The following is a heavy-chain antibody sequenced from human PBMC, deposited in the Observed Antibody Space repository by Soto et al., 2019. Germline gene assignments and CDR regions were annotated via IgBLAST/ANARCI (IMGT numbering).Heavy chain of an antibody. CDR3: ARAVTGSNWFDP. CDR1: GGSISSYY. CDR2: IYYSGST. D-gene: IGHD1-20*01. Sequence: PSETLSLTCTVSGGSISSYYWSWIRQPPGKGLEWIGYIYYSGSTNYNPSLKSRVTISVDTSKNQFSLKLSSVTAADTAVYYCARAVTGSNWFDPWGQGTLVTVSS. V-gene: IGHV4-59*01. J-gene: IGHJ5*02.